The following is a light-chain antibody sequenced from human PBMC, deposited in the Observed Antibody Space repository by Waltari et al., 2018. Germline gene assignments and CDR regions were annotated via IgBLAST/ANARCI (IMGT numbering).Light chain of an antibody. CDR1: SSDVGNYKR. V-gene: IGLV2-23*02. Sequence: QSALTQPASVSGSPGQSITISCTGTSSDVGNYKRVSWYQQNPGKAPKLMIYAVSKRPSGVSERFSGSKSGDMASLTISGLQPEDEAEYFCSSYAGSSKGVFGGGTKVTVL. CDR3: SSYAGSSKGV. CDR2: AVS. J-gene: IGLJ2*01.